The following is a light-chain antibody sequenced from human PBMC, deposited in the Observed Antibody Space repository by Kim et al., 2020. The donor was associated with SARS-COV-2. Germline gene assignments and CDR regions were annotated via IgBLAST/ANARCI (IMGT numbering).Light chain of an antibody. J-gene: IGKJ2*03. Sequence: DIQMTQSPSTLSASVGDTVTVTCRASQSINSWLAWYQQKPGKAPKLLIYKASNLQSGVPSRFSGSGFGTEFTLTISTLQPDDFATYYCQQYDSYSGYSFGQGTKLEF. CDR1: QSINSW. V-gene: IGKV1-5*03. CDR2: KAS. CDR3: QQYDSYSGYS.